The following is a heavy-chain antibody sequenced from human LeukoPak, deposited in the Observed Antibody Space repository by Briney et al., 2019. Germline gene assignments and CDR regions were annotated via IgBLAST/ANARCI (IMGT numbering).Heavy chain of an antibody. CDR1: GFSFSTYA. V-gene: IGHV3-33*08. D-gene: IGHD1-1*01. Sequence: SLRLSCVASGFSFSTYAMNWVRQAPGKGLEWVAVTRFDGSIKEYADSVKGRFTISRDDSKNTLYLQMNSLKSEDTAVYYCARWGGTRQYYFDYWGRGTLVTVSS. J-gene: IGHJ4*02. CDR2: TRFDGSIK. CDR3: ARWGGTRQYYFDY.